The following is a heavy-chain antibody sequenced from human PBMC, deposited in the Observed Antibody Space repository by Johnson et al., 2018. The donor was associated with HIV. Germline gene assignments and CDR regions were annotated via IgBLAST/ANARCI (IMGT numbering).Heavy chain of an antibody. V-gene: IGHV3-20*04. CDR1: GFTFDDYG. CDR2: INWNGGST. D-gene: IGHD1-1*01. Sequence: VQLVESGGGVVRPGGSLRLSCAASGFTFDDYGMSWVRQAPGTGLEWVSGINWNGGSTGYADSVKGRFTISRYNAKNSLYLQMNSLRAEDTALYYCARDLYNWNDEVLGAFDIWGQGTMVTVSS. J-gene: IGHJ3*02. CDR3: ARDLYNWNDEVLGAFDI.